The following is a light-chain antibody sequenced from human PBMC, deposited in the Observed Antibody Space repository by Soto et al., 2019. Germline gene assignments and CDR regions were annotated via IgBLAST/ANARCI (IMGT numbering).Light chain of an antibody. CDR1: QGISTY. CDR2: AAS. J-gene: IGKJ5*01. V-gene: IGKV1-9*01. Sequence: DIQVTQSRATVSASVGDSVTITCRASQGISTYLPWYPQKPGKAPKHPXYAASTLQSGVPSSFSGSGSGTDFTLTISSLQREDFATYYCQQLNSYPITFGQGTRLE. CDR3: QQLNSYPIT.